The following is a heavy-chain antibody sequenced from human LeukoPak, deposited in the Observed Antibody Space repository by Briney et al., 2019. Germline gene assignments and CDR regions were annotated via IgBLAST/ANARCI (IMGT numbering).Heavy chain of an antibody. Sequence: PSETLSLTCTVSGGSISSYYWSWIRQPPGKGLEWIGNIYYSGSTNYNPSLKSRVTISVDTSKNQFSLKLSSVTAADTAVYYCARHRKPYYYDSKASDAFDIWGQGTMVTVSS. D-gene: IGHD3-22*01. CDR2: IYYSGST. J-gene: IGHJ3*02. CDR1: GGSISSYY. V-gene: IGHV4-59*08. CDR3: ARHRKPYYYDSKASDAFDI.